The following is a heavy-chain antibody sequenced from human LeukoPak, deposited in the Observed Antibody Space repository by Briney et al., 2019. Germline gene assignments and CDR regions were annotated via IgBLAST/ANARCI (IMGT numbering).Heavy chain of an antibody. D-gene: IGHD3-16*01. V-gene: IGHV3-48*04. Sequence: GGSLRLSCVASGFTFSSYSMNWVRQAPGKGLEWVSYISSSSTSIYYADSVKGRFTISRDNAKNSLYLQMNSLRAEDTAVYYCAKQRYGGEDYWGQGTLVTVSS. CDR3: AKQRYGGEDY. J-gene: IGHJ4*02. CDR2: ISSSSTSI. CDR1: GFTFSSYS.